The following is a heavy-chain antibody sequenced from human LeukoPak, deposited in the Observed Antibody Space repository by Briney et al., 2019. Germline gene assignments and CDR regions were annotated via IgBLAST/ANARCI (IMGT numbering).Heavy chain of an antibody. Sequence: GGSLRLSCAASGFTFSSYAMSWVRQAPGKGLEWVSAISGSGGSTYYADSVKGRFTISRDNAKNSLYLQMNSLRAEDTAVYYCATRGGDILTGYYRQRNYFDYWGQGTLVTVSS. D-gene: IGHD3-9*01. CDR2: ISGSGGST. J-gene: IGHJ4*02. CDR1: GFTFSSYA. V-gene: IGHV3-23*01. CDR3: ATRGGDILTGYYRQRNYFDY.